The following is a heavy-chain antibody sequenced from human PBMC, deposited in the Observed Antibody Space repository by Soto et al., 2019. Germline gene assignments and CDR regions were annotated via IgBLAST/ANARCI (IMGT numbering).Heavy chain of an antibody. Sequence: PSETLSLTCSVSGVSISSYFWSWIRQAPGRGLEWIGYTYHRGSTNYSPSLKSRVAISLDTSENQFSLKVNSVTAADTAVYYCARIGGYHGPLDYWGQRTPVTVSS. CDR3: ARIGGYHGPLDY. CDR1: GVSISSYF. CDR2: TYHRGST. J-gene: IGHJ4*02. D-gene: IGHD6-25*01. V-gene: IGHV4-59*01.